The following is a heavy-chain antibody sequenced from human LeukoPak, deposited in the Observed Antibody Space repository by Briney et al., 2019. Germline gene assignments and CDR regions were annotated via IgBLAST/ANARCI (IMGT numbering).Heavy chain of an antibody. CDR3: ARDAPLYFSSWTSDY. CDR2: IIPIFGTA. Sequence: GASVKVSCKASGGTFSSYAISWVRQAPGQGLEWMGGIIPIFGTANYAQKFQGRVTITADESTSTAYMELSSLRSDDTAVYYCARDAPLYFSSWTSDYWGQGTLVTVSS. V-gene: IGHV1-69*13. D-gene: IGHD6-13*01. J-gene: IGHJ4*02. CDR1: GGTFSSYA.